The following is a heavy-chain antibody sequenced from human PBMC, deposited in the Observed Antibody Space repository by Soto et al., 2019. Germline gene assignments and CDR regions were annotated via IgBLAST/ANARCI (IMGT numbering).Heavy chain of an antibody. J-gene: IGHJ6*02. CDR3: ARGSSSWYRRGYYYGMDV. V-gene: IGHV5-51*01. CDR1: GYSFTSYW. D-gene: IGHD6-13*01. Sequence: GESLKISCKGSGYSFTSYWIGWVRQMPGKGLEWMGIIYPGDSDTRYSPSFQGQVTISADKSISTAYLQWSSLKASDTAMYYCARGSSSWYRRGYYYGMDVWGQGTTVTVSS. CDR2: IYPGDSDT.